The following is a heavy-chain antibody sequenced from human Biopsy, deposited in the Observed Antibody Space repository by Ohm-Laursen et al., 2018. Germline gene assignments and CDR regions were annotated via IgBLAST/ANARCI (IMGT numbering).Heavy chain of an antibody. Sequence: SVKVSCNASGGTFINYAISWVRQAPGQGLEWMGGIIPMFGTANYAQMFQGRVTISADESTSTSYMELSSLTTGDTAIYYCARGPHSGSHSCFDYWGRGTLVTVSS. D-gene: IGHD1-26*01. J-gene: IGHJ4*02. CDR1: GGTFINYA. V-gene: IGHV1-69*13. CDR3: ARGPHSGSHSCFDY. CDR2: IIPMFGTA.